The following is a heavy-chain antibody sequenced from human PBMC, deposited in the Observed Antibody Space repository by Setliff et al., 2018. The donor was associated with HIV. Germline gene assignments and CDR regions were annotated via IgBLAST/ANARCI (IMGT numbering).Heavy chain of an antibody. J-gene: IGHJ1*01. CDR2: ISSSSSYI. V-gene: IGHV3-21*01. Sequence: GGSLRLSCAASGFTFSSYSMNWVRQAPGKGLEGVSSISSSSSYIDYADSVKGRFTISRDNAKNSLYLQMNSLRAEDTAVYYCAKAPPDYDIRPEYFQHWGQGTLVTVSS. CDR1: GFTFSSYS. CDR3: AKAPPDYDIRPEYFQH. D-gene: IGHD3-9*01.